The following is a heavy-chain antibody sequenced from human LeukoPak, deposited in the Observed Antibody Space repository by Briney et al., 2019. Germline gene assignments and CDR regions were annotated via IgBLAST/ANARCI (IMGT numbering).Heavy chain of an antibody. CDR2: IYYSGST. Sequence: PSETLSLTCTVSGGSISSYYWSWIRQPPGKGLEWIGYIYYSGSTNYNPSLKSRVTISVDTSKNQFSLKLSSVTAADTAVYYCARRLMAAAGIYWGQGTLVTVSS. CDR1: GGSISSYY. CDR3: ARRLMAAAGIY. D-gene: IGHD6-13*01. J-gene: IGHJ4*02. V-gene: IGHV4-59*01.